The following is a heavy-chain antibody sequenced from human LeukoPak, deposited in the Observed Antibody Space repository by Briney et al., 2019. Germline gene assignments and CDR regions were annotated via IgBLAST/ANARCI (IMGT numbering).Heavy chain of an antibody. V-gene: IGHV4-38-2*02. CDR1: GYSISSGYY. J-gene: IGHJ6*03. D-gene: IGHD1-26*01. Sequence: SETLSLTCTVSGYSISSGYYWGWIRQPPGKGLEWIGSIYHSGRTFYNPSLKSRVTISVDTSKNQFSLKLSSVTAADTAVYYCARDRSGVIRGADYYYYMDVWGKGTTVTISS. CDR2: IYHSGRT. CDR3: ARDRSGVIRGADYYYYMDV.